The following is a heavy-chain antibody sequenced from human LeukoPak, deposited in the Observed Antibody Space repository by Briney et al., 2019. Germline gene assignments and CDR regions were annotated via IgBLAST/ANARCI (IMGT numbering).Heavy chain of an antibody. CDR3: AKAPDSSGWLEIDY. Sequence: PGRALRLSCGSSVLMFSSYAMTWVRHPPAKGLEWGSAIGGSGGTTNYADSVKGRFTISRDNSNNTLYLQMNSLRAEDTALYYCAKAPDSSGWLEIDYWGQGTLVTVSS. J-gene: IGHJ4*02. D-gene: IGHD6-19*01. V-gene: IGHV3-23*01. CDR2: IGGSGGTT. CDR1: VLMFSSYA.